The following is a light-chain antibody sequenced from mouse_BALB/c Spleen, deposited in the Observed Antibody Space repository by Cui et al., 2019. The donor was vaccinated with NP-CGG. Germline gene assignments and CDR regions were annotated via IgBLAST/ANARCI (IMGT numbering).Light chain of an antibody. V-gene: IGLV1*01. CDR2: GTN. CDR3: ALWYSNHWV. CDR1: TGAVTTSNY. J-gene: IGLJ1*01. Sequence: DVVTSEFALITLPRATVKLICRSSTGAVTTSNYANWVQEKPDHLFTGLIGGTNNRGLGVPARFSGSLIGDKAALTITGAQTEDEAIYFCALWYSNHWVFGGGTKLTVL.